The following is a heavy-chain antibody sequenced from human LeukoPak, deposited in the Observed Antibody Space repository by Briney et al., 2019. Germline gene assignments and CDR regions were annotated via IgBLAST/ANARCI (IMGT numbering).Heavy chain of an antibody. J-gene: IGHJ4*02. Sequence: GGSLRLSCAAFGFTVSSNYMSWVRQAPGKGLEWVSVIFGGGGTYYGDSVRGRFTISRDNSKNTLYLQMNSLRAEDTAVYYCAKDSGVGYSSSWYSPVGYFDYWAREPWSPSPQ. CDR2: IFGGGGT. V-gene: IGHV3-53*05. D-gene: IGHD6-13*01. CDR3: AKDSGVGYSSSWYSPVGYFDY. CDR1: GFTVSSNY.